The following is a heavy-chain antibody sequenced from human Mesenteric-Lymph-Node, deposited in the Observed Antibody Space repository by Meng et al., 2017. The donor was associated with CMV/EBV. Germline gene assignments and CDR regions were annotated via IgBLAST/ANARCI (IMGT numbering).Heavy chain of an antibody. V-gene: IGHV4-39*01. CDR1: GDSNSNSTHY. D-gene: IGHD3-22*01. J-gene: IGHJ4*02. CDR2: VHHCGPT. CDR3: ARQRNYDSDYSEY. Sequence: LERKSLGLVLLKPSYTLSPLSVVSGDSNSNSTHYCTSTPQHPVKCLECIVGVHHCGPTDHYPSLKSRLTISVHTYANLFSLRLPTVASADTATFYCARQRNYDSDYSEYWGQGTLVTVSS.